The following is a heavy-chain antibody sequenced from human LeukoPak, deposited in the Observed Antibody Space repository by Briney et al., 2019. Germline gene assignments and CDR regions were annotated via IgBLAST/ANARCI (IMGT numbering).Heavy chain of an antibody. J-gene: IGHJ4*02. CDR3: ARSAAADTFPDY. V-gene: IGHV3-48*03. CDR1: GFTFSSYE. CDR2: ISSSGSTI. D-gene: IGHD6-13*01. Sequence: PGGSLRLSCAASGFTFSSYEMNWVRQAPGKGLEWVSYISSSGSTIYYADSVKGRFTISRDNAKNSLYLQMNSLRAEDTAVYYCARSAAADTFPDYWGQGTLVTVSS.